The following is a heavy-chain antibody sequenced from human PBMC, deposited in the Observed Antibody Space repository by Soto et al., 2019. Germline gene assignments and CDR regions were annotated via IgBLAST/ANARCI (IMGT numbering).Heavy chain of an antibody. CDR1: GGTFSSYT. CDR2: IIPILGIA. V-gene: IGHV1-69*02. Sequence: ASVKVSCKASGGTFSSYTISWVRQAPGQGLEWMGRIIPILGIANYAQKFQGRVTITADKSTSTAYMELSSLRSEDTAVYYCARVTSYSGYDPFDYWGQGTLVTVSS. CDR3: ARVTSYSGYDPFDY. D-gene: IGHD5-12*01. J-gene: IGHJ4*02.